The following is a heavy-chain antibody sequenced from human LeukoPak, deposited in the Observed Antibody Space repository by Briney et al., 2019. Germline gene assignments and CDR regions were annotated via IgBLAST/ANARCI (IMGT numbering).Heavy chain of an antibody. CDR3: ASEVPAAMRNWFDP. V-gene: IGHV1-69*13. D-gene: IGHD2-2*01. J-gene: IGHJ5*02. Sequence: GASVKVSCKASGGTSSSYAISWVRQAPGQGLEWMGGIIPIFGTANYAQKFQGRVTITADESTSTAYMELSSLRSEDTAVYYCASEVPAAMRNWFDPWGQGTLVTVSS. CDR2: IIPIFGTA. CDR1: GGTSSSYA.